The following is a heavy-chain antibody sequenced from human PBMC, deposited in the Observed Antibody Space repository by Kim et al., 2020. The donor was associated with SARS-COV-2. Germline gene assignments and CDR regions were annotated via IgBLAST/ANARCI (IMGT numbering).Heavy chain of an antibody. CDR2: YI. D-gene: IGHD6-13*01. V-gene: IGHV3-21*01. J-gene: IGHJ4*02. Sequence: YIYHADSVKGRFTISRDNAKNSLYLQMNSLGAEDTAVYYCATIAAAGTVYWGQGTLVTVSS. CDR3: ATIAAAGTVY.